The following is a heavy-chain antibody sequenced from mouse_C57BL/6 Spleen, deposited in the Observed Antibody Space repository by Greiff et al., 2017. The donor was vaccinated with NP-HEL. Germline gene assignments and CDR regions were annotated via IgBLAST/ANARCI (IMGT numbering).Heavy chain of an antibody. J-gene: IGHJ2*01. Sequence: QVQLQQPGAELVKPGASVKMSCKASGYTFTSYWITWVKQRPGQGLEWIGDIYPGSGSTNYNEKFKSKATLPVDTSSSTAYMQLSSLTSEAAEFYYCARRGYGSYYFDYWGQGTTLTVSA. V-gene: IGHV1-55*01. CDR1: GYTFTSYW. D-gene: IGHD2-10*02. CDR2: IYPGSGST. CDR3: ARRGYGSYYFDY.